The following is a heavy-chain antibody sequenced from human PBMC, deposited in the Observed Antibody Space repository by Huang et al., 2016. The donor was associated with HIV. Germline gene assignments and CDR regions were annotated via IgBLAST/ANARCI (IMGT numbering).Heavy chain of an antibody. CDR1: GGSIRSDNYY. Sequence: QLQLQESGPGLVKPSETLSLNCTVTGGSIRSDNYYWGWIRQTPGKGLEWIGSIYYSGSTYYNPSLKSRVTITVDTAVYYCAILPGSITMIRGVITDPYWGQGTLVTVSS. V-gene: IGHV4-39*02. CDR2: IYYSGST. D-gene: IGHD3-10*01. CDR3: Y. J-gene: IGHJ4*02.